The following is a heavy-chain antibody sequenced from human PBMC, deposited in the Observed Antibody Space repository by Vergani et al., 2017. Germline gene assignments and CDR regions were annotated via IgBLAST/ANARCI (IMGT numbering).Heavy chain of an antibody. CDR1: GGSISSYY. V-gene: IGHV4-59*01. Sequence: QVQLQESGPGLVKPSETLSLTCTVSGGSISSYYWSWIRQPPGKGLGWIGYIYYSGSTNYNPSLKSRVTISVDTSKDQFSRKLSAVTAADTAVYYCARGRAVAGTDAFDIWGQGTMVTVSS. CDR2: IYYSGST. D-gene: IGHD6-19*01. J-gene: IGHJ3*02. CDR3: ARGRAVAGTDAFDI.